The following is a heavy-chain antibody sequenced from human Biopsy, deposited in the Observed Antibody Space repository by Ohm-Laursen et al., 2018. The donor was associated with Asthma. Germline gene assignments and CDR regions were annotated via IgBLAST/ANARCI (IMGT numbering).Heavy chain of an antibody. J-gene: IGHJ6*02. CDR3: ARAVDYSHYYGIDV. D-gene: IGHD3-10*01. CDR1: GYTFNSAG. CDR2: ISVYNGNT. Sequence: VKVAGKTSGYTFNSAGITWGRQAPGQGLEWMGWISVYNGNTKVAQKLQDGVTMITDTSTSTAYMELRSLRSDDTAVYFCARAVDYSHYYGIDVWGQGTTVTVS. V-gene: IGHV1-18*01.